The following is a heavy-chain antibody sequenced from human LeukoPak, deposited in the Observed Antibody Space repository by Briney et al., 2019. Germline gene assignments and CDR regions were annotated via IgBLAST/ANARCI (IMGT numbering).Heavy chain of an antibody. D-gene: IGHD2-2*01. CDR2: IYHSGST. Sequence: SETLSLTCTVSGYSISSGYYWGWIRQPPGKGLEWIGSIYHSGSTNYNPSLKSRVTISVDTSKNQFSLKLSSVTAADTAVYYCARRYCSSTSCYAWWFRWFDPWGQGTLVTVSS. J-gene: IGHJ5*02. CDR1: GYSISSGYY. CDR3: ARRYCSSTSCYAWWFRWFDP. V-gene: IGHV4-38-2*02.